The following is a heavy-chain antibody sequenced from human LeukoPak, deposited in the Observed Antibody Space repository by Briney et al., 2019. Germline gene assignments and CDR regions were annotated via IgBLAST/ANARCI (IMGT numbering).Heavy chain of an antibody. D-gene: IGHD3-3*01. Sequence: SQTVSLTCTVSGASIGSVEYYWSWIRQVPGKGLEWIGYVHNSGTTFYNPSLKSRVIISVDPSKDQFSLRLDSVTAADTAVYFCARGGVLILRTIYDYFDYWGQGTLVSVST. CDR1: GASIGSVEYY. CDR2: VHNSGTT. J-gene: IGHJ4*02. CDR3: ARGGVLILRTIYDYFDY. V-gene: IGHV4-31*03.